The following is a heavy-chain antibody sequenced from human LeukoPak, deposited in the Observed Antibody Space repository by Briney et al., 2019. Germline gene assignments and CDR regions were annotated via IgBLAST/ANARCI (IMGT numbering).Heavy chain of an antibody. J-gene: IGHJ6*02. D-gene: IGHD3-10*01. CDR3: AREERLLWFGELRRGMDV. CDR1: GYTFTGYY. V-gene: IGHV1-2*06. Sequence: ASVKVSCKASGYTFTGYYMHWVRQAPGQGLEWMGRINPNSGGTNYAQKFQGRVTMTRDTSISTAYMELSRLRSDDTAVYYCAREERLLWFGELRRGMDVWGQGTTVTVSS. CDR2: INPNSGGT.